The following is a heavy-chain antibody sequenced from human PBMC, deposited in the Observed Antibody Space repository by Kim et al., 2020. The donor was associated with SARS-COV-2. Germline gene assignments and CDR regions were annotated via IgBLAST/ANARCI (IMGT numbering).Heavy chain of an antibody. J-gene: IGHJ3*02. Sequence: GGSLRLSCAASGFTVSSNYMSWVRLTPGKGLELVSVIYSGGSTYYAGSAQSRFTISSDNSKNTTYLQMNGLRADDTAAYYFSRWGGYDGGPFDIWGEGT. CDR2: IYSGGST. V-gene: IGHV3-53*01. CDR1: GFTVSSNY. CDR3: SRWGGYDGGPFDI. D-gene: IGHD5-12*01.